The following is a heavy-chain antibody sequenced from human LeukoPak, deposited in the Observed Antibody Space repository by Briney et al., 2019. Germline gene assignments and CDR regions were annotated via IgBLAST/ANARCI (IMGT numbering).Heavy chain of an antibody. CDR3: ARDGHYYYMDV. CDR1: GGSISSYY. CDR2: IYYSGST. V-gene: IGHV4-59*01. Sequence: SETLSLTCTVSGGSISSYYWSWIRQPPGKGLEWIGYIYYSGSTNYNPSLKSRVTISVDTSKNQFSLKLSSVTAADTAVYYCARDGHYYYMDVWGKGTTVTASS. J-gene: IGHJ6*03.